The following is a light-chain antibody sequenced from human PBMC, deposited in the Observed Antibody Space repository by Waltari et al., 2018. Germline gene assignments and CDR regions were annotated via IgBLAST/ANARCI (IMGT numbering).Light chain of an antibody. J-gene: IGLJ1*01. CDR3: CSYAGTYTFFV. Sequence: QSALTQPRSVSGSPGQSVTISCPGSRSDVGGYNAVSWYHKFPGKGPKVLIYEVSKRLSGVPDRFSGSKSANTASLTISGLQAEDEAAYYCCSYAGTYTFFVFGSGTEVTVL. V-gene: IGLV2-11*01. CDR2: EVS. CDR1: RSDVGGYNA.